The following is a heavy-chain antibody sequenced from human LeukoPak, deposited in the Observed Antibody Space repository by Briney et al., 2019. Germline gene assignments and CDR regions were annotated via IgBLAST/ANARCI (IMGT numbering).Heavy chain of an antibody. CDR2: MNPNSGNT. D-gene: IGHD1-26*01. CDR1: GYTFTSYD. V-gene: IGHV1-8*01. J-gene: IGHJ4*02. CDR3: ARDHDDRWELLGY. Sequence: ASVKVSCKASGYTFTSYDINWVRQATGQGLEWMGWMNPNSGNTGYAQKFQGRVTMTRNTSISTAYMELSSLRAEDTAVYYCARDHDDRWELLGYWGQGTLVIVSS.